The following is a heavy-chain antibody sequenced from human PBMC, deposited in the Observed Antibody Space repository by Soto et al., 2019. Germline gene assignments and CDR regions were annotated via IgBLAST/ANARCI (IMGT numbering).Heavy chain of an antibody. V-gene: IGHV1-3*01. CDR1: GYTFTSYA. D-gene: IGHD3-9*01. CDR3: ARDLLRYFDWSLAHYYYGMDV. Sequence: ASVKVSCKASGYTFTSYAMHWVRQAPGHRLAWMGWINAGNGNTKYSQKFQGRVTITRDTSASTAYMELSSLRSEDTAVYYCARDLLRYFDWSLAHYYYGMDVWGQGTTVTVSS. CDR2: INAGNGNT. J-gene: IGHJ6*02.